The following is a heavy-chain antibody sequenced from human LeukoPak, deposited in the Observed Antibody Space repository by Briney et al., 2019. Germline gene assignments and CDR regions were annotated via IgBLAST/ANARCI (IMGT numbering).Heavy chain of an antibody. CDR3: ARVGAGYCSSTSCYMDV. CDR2: IIPIFGTA. J-gene: IGHJ6*03. CDR1: GGTFSSYA. D-gene: IGHD2-2*01. Sequence: GSSVKVSCKASGGTFSSYAISWVRQAPGQGLEWMGGIIPIFGTANYAQKFQGGVTITTDESTSTAYMELSSLRSEDTAVYYCARVGAGYCSSTSCYMDVWGKGTTVTVSS. V-gene: IGHV1-69*05.